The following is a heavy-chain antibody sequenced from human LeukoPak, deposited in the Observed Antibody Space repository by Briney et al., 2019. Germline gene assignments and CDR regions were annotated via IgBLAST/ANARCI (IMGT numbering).Heavy chain of an antibody. CDR2: IKQDGSEK. CDR1: GFSMSVYW. V-gene: IGHV3-7*01. Sequence: GGSLRLSCEASGFSMSVYWMSWVRQAPGKGLEWVANIKQDGSEKYYVDSVKGRFTISRDNAKNSLYLQMNSLRAEDTAVYYCARDGRAWYYWGQGTLVTVSS. J-gene: IGHJ4*02. CDR3: ARDGRAWYY. D-gene: IGHD1-14*01.